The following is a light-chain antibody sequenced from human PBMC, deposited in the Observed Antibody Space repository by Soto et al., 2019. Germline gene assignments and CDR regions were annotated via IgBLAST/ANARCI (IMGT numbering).Light chain of an antibody. CDR3: QQYNNWPIT. V-gene: IGKV3-15*01. CDR2: SAT. J-gene: IGKJ5*01. CDR1: QSVSSN. Sequence: EIVMTQSPATLSVSPGERGTLSCRASQSVSSNLAWYQQKPGQAPRLLIHSATTRAAGIPARFSGSGSGAEFTLTISSLQSEDFAVYYCQQYNNWPITFGQGTRLEIK.